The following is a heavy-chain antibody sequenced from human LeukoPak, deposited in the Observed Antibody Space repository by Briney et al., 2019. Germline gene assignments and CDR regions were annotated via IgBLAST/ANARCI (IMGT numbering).Heavy chain of an antibody. CDR3: ARVTGSIDY. Sequence: EALVKVSCKASVYTFTNYDINWVRQATGQGLEWMGWMNPKSGYTGYAQKFQGRVTMTRDTSISTAYMELGSLRSEDTAVYYCARVTGSIDYWGQGTLVTDCS. CDR1: VYTFTNYD. V-gene: IGHV1-8*01. J-gene: IGHJ4*02. D-gene: IGHD1-26*01. CDR2: MNPKSGYT.